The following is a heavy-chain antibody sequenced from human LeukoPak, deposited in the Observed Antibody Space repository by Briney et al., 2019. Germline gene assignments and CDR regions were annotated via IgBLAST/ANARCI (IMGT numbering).Heavy chain of an antibody. CDR1: GDSFSSNSVT. CDR3: ARRLTQYDCFDP. D-gene: IGHD2-2*01. J-gene: IGHJ5*02. V-gene: IGHV6-1*01. Sequence: SQTLSLTCAISGDSFSSNSVTWNWIRQSPSRGLEWLGRTYYRSTWYNDYAVSVRGRITVNPDTSKNQFSLHLNSVTPEDTSVYYCARRLTQYDCFDPWGQGILVTVSS. CDR2: TYYRSTWYN.